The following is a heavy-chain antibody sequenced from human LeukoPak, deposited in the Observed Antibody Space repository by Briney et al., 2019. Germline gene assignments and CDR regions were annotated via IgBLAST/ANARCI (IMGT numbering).Heavy chain of an antibody. CDR2: ISADGGTT. J-gene: IGHJ5*02. Sequence: PGGSLRLSCAASGFTLADYAMHWVRQAPGQGLEWVSLISADGGTTYYADSVKGRFTISRDNSKKSLYLQMNSLRSEDTAFYYCAKDKSSSWYGGWFDPWGQGTLVTVSS. CDR3: AKDKSSSWYGGWFDP. D-gene: IGHD6-13*01. CDR1: GFTLADYA. V-gene: IGHV3-43*02.